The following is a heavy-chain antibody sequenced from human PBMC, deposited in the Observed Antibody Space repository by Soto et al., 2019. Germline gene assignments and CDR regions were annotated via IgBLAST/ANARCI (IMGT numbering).Heavy chain of an antibody. D-gene: IGHD3-16*02. V-gene: IGHV4-59*01. Sequence: KGLEWIGYIYYSGSTNYNPSLKSRVTISVDTSKNQFSLKLSSVPAADTAVYYCARDHFNDYIWGSYRRQPESDSAYWGHGTPVPGSS. J-gene: IGHJ4*01. CDR2: IYYSGST. CDR3: ARDHFNDYIWGSYRRQPESDSAY.